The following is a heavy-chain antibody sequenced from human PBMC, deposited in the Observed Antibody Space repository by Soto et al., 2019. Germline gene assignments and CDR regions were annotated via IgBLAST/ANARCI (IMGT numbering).Heavy chain of an antibody. CDR1: GGAISTYY. Sequence: SETLSLTCTVSGGAISTYYWTWIRQTAGKGLEWIGRIYSSGSTKYNPALQSRVTMSLDTSNNQFSLRLTSVTAADTAVYYCARGQRFSDGGEPWGQGTLFTVS. J-gene: IGHJ5*02. CDR3: ARGQRFSDGGEP. D-gene: IGHD3-3*01. CDR2: IYSSGST. V-gene: IGHV4-4*07.